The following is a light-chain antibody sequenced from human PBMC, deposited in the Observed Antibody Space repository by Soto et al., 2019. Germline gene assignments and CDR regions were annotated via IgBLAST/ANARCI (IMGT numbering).Light chain of an antibody. J-gene: IGKJ1*01. Sequence: DIQMTQSPSSLSASEGDRVTITCRASQSISSYLNWYQQKPGKAPKLLIYGASRLQSGVPSRFSGSGSGTDFTLTISSLQPEDFATYYCQQSYSAPRTFGQGTKVEIK. V-gene: IGKV1-39*01. CDR1: QSISSY. CDR2: GAS. CDR3: QQSYSAPRT.